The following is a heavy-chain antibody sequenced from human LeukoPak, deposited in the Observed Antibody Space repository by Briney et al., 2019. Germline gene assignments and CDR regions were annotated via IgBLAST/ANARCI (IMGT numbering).Heavy chain of an antibody. CDR2: ISSSGSTI. CDR3: ARVAVAGSGDY. V-gene: IGHV3-11*01. D-gene: IGHD6-19*01. CDR1: GGSFSGYY. Sequence: LSLTCAVYGGSFSGYYWSWIRQAPGKGLEWVSYISSSGSTIYYADSVKGRFTISRDNAKNSLYLQMNSLRAEDTAVYYCARVAVAGSGDYWGQGTLVTVSS. J-gene: IGHJ4*02.